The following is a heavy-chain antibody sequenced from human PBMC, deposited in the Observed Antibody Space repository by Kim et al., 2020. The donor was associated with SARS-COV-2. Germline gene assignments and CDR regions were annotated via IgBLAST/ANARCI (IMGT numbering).Heavy chain of an antibody. CDR1: GFTFSNAW. CDR3: TTDLAGLWWWTPEYFQH. J-gene: IGHJ1*01. Sequence: GGSLRLSCAASGFTFSNAWMSWVRQAPGKGLEWVGRIKSKTDGGTTDYAAPVKGRFTISRDDSKNTLYLQMNSLKTEDTAVYYCTTDLAGLWWWTPEYFQHWGQGTLVTVSS. CDR2: IKSKTDGGTT. D-gene: IGHD2-21*01. V-gene: IGHV3-15*01.